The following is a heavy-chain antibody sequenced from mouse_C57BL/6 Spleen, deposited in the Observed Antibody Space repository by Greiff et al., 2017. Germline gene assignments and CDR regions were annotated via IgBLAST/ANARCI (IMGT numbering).Heavy chain of an antibody. CDR2: INYDGSST. V-gene: IGHV5-16*01. Sequence: EVKLMESEGGLVQPGSSMKLSCTASGFTFSDYYMAWVRQVPEKGLEWVANINYDGSSTYYLDSLKSRFIISRDNAKNILYLQMSSLKSEDTATYYCAKTGGSYAMDYWGQGTSVTVSS. CDR3: AKTGGSYAMDY. J-gene: IGHJ4*01. CDR1: GFTFSDYY.